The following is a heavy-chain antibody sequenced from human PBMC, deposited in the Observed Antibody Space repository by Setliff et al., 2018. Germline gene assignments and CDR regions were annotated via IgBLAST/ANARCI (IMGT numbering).Heavy chain of an antibody. CDR1: GYTFTSYG. Sequence: GASVKVSCKASGYTFTSYGISWVRQAPGQRLEWMGWINAANGNAKYSQKFQGRVTITRDTSASTVYMELSSLRSDDMAVYYCARGRPTANPYYYYYMDVWGKGTTVTVSS. CDR3: ARGRPTANPYYYYYMDV. V-gene: IGHV1-3*01. J-gene: IGHJ6*03. CDR2: INAANGNA. D-gene: IGHD4-4*01.